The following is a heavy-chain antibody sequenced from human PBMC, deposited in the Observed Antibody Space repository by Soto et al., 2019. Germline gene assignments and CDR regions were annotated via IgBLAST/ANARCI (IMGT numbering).Heavy chain of an antibody. Sequence: PGGSLRLSCAASGFTFSSYWMSWVRQAPGKGLEWVANIKQDGSEKYYVDSVKGRFTISRDNAKNSLYLQMNSLRAEDTAVYYCARDPGYCISTSCYAPWGQGTLVTVSS. CDR1: GFTFSSYW. V-gene: IGHV3-7*01. CDR2: IKQDGSEK. J-gene: IGHJ5*02. D-gene: IGHD2-2*01. CDR3: ARDPGYCISTSCYAP.